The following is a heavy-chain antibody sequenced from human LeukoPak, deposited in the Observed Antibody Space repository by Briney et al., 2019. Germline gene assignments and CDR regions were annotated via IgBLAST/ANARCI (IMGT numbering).Heavy chain of an antibody. V-gene: IGHV3-66*01. CDR1: GFTVGSND. J-gene: IGHJ4*02. CDR3: ARDGGSGWYDY. CDR2: IYSGGST. Sequence: GGSLRRSCAASGFTVGSNDMTWVRQAPGRGLEWVSLIYSGGSTLYADSVKGRFSISRDNSRNTLYLQMSSLRAGDAAVYYCARDGGSGWYDYWGQGTLVTVSS. D-gene: IGHD6-19*01.